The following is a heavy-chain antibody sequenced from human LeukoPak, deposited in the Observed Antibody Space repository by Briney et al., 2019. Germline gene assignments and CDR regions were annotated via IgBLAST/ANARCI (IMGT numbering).Heavy chain of an antibody. Sequence: GGSLRLSCGASGFTFSNYWMSWIRQAPGKGLEWVSYISSSSSYTNYADSVKGRFTISRDNAKNSLYLQMNSLRAEDTAVYYCARVGHSSSWHYFDYWGQGTLVTVSS. CDR2: ISSSSSYT. V-gene: IGHV3-11*06. J-gene: IGHJ4*02. D-gene: IGHD6-13*01. CDR3: ARVGHSSSWHYFDY. CDR1: GFTFSNYW.